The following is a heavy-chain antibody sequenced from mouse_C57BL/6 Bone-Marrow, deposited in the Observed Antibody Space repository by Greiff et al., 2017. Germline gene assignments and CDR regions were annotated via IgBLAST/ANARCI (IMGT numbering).Heavy chain of an antibody. Sequence: QVQLQQSGAELVRPGTSVKVSCKASGYAFTNYLIEWVKQRPGQGLEWIGVINPGSGGTNYNEKFKGKATLTADKSSRTAYMQRSSLTSEDSAVYFCARRQVVVSDYWGQGTTLTVSS. CDR3: ARRQVVVSDY. J-gene: IGHJ2*01. V-gene: IGHV1-54*01. D-gene: IGHD6-2*01. CDR2: INPGSGGT. CDR1: GYAFTNYL.